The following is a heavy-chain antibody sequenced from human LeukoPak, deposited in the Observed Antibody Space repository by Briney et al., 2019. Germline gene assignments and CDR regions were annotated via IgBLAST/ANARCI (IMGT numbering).Heavy chain of an antibody. V-gene: IGHV1-2*06. CDR2: INPNSGAT. CDR3: ARVNVRYYDSSGYYLAY. J-gene: IGHJ4*02. CDR1: GYAFTGYY. D-gene: IGHD3-22*01. Sequence: ASVKVSCKASGYAFTGYYMHWVRQAPGQVLEWMGRINPNSGATNYAQKFQGRVTMTRDTSISTAYMELSRLRSDDTAVYYCARVNVRYYDSSGYYLAYWGQGTLVTVSS.